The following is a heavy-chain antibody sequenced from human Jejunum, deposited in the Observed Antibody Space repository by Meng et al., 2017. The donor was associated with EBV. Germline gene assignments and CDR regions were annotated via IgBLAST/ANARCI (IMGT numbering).Heavy chain of an antibody. Sequence: VQLVQCGAEVKKPGATVKISCMVSGYTFTDYYMHWVQQAPGKGLEWMGLVDPEDGETIYGEKFQGRVTLTADTSTETAYMELTSLRSDDTAVYYCAMSWFGRINRFDPWGQGTLVTVSS. D-gene: IGHD3-16*01. CDR2: VDPEDGET. V-gene: IGHV1-69-2*01. CDR3: AMSWFGRINRFDP. CDR1: GYTFTDYY. J-gene: IGHJ5*02.